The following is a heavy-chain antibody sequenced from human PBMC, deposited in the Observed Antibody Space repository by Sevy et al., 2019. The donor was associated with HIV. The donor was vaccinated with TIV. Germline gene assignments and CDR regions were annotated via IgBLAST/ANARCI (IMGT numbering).Heavy chain of an antibody. V-gene: IGHV3-23*01. CDR1: GFTFSSYA. CDR3: AKDPPYYYDSSGYYPPDY. D-gene: IGHD3-22*01. Sequence: GGSLRLSCAASGFTFSSYAMSWVRQAPGKGLEWVSAISGSGGSTYYADSVKGRFTISSDNSKNTLYLQMNSLRAEDTAVYYCAKDPPYYYDSSGYYPPDYWGQGTLVTVSS. CDR2: ISGSGGST. J-gene: IGHJ4*02.